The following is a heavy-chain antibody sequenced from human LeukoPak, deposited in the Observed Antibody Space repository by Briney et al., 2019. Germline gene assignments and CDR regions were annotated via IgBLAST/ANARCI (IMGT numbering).Heavy chain of an antibody. D-gene: IGHD2-15*01. J-gene: IGHJ3*02. CDR3: AREVVVVVAATDGTKNAFDI. CDR1: GYSISSGYY. Sequence: PSETLSLTCTVSGYSISSGYYWGWIRQPPGKGLEWIGSIYHSGSTYYNPSLKSRVTISVDTSKKQFSLKLRSVTAADTAVYYCAREVVVVVAATDGTKNAFDIWGQGTMVTVSS. V-gene: IGHV4-38-2*02. CDR2: IYHSGST.